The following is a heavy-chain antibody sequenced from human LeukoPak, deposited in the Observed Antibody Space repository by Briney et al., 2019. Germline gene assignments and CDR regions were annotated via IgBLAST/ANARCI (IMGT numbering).Heavy chain of an antibody. CDR3: ARESRYCSSTSCYTIPDY. J-gene: IGHJ4*02. CDR1: GYTFTGYY. CDR2: INPNSGGT. D-gene: IGHD2-2*02. Sequence: ASVKVSCKASGYTFTGYYMHWVRQAPGQGLEWMGWINPNSGGTNYAQKFQGRVTMTRDTSISTAYMGLSRLRSDDTAVYYCARESRYCSSTSCYTIPDYWGQGTLVTVSS. V-gene: IGHV1-2*02.